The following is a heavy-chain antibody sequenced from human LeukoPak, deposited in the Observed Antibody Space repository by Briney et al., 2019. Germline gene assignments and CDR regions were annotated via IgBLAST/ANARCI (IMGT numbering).Heavy chain of an antibody. CDR3: ARDIIAVASSDH. Sequence: TGGSLRLSCAASGFTFNTYAMHWVRQGPGKGLEGVAIISYDGTNRYYEDSVNGRFTVSRDNSKNSLYLQMNGLTTEDTAVYYCARDIIAVASSDHWGQGTLVIVSS. J-gene: IGHJ4*02. D-gene: IGHD6-19*01. CDR1: GFTFNTYA. CDR2: ISYDGTNR. V-gene: IGHV3-30*04.